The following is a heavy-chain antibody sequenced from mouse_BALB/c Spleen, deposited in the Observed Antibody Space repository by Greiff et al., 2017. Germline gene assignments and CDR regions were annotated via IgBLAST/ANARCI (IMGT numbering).Heavy chain of an antibody. Sequence: VQLQQSGAELVKPGASVKLSCTASGFNINDSYMHWVKQRPEQGLEWIGRIDPANGNTKYDPKFQGKATITADTSSNTAYLQLSSLTSEDTAVYYCARFYRYDPFEAYWGQGTLVTVSA. V-gene: IGHV14-3*02. CDR2: IDPANGNT. D-gene: IGHD2-14*01. CDR3: ARFYRYDPFEAY. CDR1: GFNINDSY. J-gene: IGHJ3*01.